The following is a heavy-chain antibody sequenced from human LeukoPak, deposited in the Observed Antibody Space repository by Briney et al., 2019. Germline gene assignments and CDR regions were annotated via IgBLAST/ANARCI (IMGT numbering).Heavy chain of an antibody. D-gene: IGHD5-24*01. V-gene: IGHV3-66*01. CDR1: GFTVSNNY. Sequence: GGSLRLSCAASGFTVSNNYMTWVRQAPGKGLESVSIINDGGRTFYADSVKGRFTISRDNTKNILYLQMSSLRAEDTAVYYCAGAPETGHWGQGTLVTVPS. J-gene: IGHJ4*02. CDR2: INDGGRT. CDR3: AGAPETGH.